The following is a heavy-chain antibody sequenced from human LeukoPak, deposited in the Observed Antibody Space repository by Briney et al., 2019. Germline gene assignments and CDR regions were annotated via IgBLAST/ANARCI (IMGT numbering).Heavy chain of an antibody. CDR1: GFTFSSYS. V-gene: IGHV3-21*01. CDR3: ARGEVVTANFDY. J-gene: IGHJ4*02. Sequence: PGGSLRLSCAASGFTFSSYSMNWVRQAPGKRLEWVSSISSSSSYIYYADSVKGRFTISRDNAKNSLYLQMNSLRAEDTAVYYCARGEVVTANFDYWGQGTLVTVSS. CDR2: ISSSSSYI. D-gene: IGHD2-21*02.